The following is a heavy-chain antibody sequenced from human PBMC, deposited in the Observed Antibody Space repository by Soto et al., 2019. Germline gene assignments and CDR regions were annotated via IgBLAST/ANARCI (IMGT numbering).Heavy chain of an antibody. V-gene: IGHV3-23*01. J-gene: IGHJ4*02. CDR1: GFTFSSYA. CDR2: ISASGSNT. CDR3: ARDMKQQYCIVTSCYDGGMNY. Sequence: PGGSLRLSCAASGFTFSSYAMSWVRQAAGKGLEWVSAISASGSNTYYADSVKGRFTISRDNSKNTLYLQMNSLRAEDTAVYYCARDMKQQYCIVTSCYDGGMNYWGQGTLVTVSS. D-gene: IGHD2-2*01.